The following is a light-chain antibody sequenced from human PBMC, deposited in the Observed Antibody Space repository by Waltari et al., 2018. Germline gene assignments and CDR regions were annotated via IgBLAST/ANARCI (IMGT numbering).Light chain of an antibody. J-gene: IGLJ3*02. CDR3: AAWDGSLSGWV. V-gene: IGLV1-47*01. Sequence: QSALTQPPSTSGTPGQRVTISCSGTRANIGGNNVFWYQQLPGSAPKLLIYRTNRRPSGVPDRFSGSKSGTSGSLAISGLRSEDEADYYCAAWDGSLSGWVFGGGTKLTVL. CDR1: RANIGGNN. CDR2: RTN.